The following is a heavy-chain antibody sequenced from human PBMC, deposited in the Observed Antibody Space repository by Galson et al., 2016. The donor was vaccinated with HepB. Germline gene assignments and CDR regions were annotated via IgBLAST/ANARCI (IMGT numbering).Heavy chain of an antibody. CDR2: INPSDGTT. J-gene: IGHJ4*02. D-gene: IGHD2-2*01. V-gene: IGHV1-46*01. CDR3: ARAFSETAVGNLDH. CDR1: GYSFTKYY. Sequence: SVKVSCKAYGYSFTKYYMHWVRQAPGQGFEGMGIINPSDGTTTYAQTFQGRLTMTRDTSTTTVHMELSSLRSDDTAVYYCARAFSETAVGNLDHWGQGTQIVVSA.